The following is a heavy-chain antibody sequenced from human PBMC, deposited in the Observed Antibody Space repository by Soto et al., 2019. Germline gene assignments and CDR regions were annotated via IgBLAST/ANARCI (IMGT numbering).Heavy chain of an antibody. Sequence: EVQLVESGGGLVQPGRSLRLSCAASGFTFDDYAMHWVRQAPGKGLEWVSGISWNSGSIGYADSVKGRFTISRDNAKNSLYLQMNSPRAEDTALYYCAKDGTDYYGSGSYWFYYFDYWGQGTLVTVSS. J-gene: IGHJ4*02. V-gene: IGHV3-9*01. CDR2: ISWNSGSI. CDR1: GFTFDDYA. D-gene: IGHD3-10*01. CDR3: AKDGTDYYGSGSYWFYYFDY.